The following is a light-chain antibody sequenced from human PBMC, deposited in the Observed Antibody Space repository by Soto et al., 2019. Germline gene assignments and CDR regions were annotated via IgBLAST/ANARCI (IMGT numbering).Light chain of an antibody. J-gene: IGKJ3*01. V-gene: IGKV1-12*01. CDR1: HGVSSW. CDR3: QKAKGFPFT. Sequence: DIQMTQSPSSVSASVGDRVTITCRAIHGVSSWLAWYQQKPGKAPKLLIYAASSLQSGVPSRFSGSGSGADFTLTISSLQPEDFATCYCQKAKGFPFTFGPGTKVDIK. CDR2: AAS.